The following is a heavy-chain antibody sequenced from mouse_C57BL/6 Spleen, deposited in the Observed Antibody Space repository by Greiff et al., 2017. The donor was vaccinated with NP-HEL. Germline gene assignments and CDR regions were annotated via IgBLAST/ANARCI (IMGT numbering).Heavy chain of an antibody. V-gene: IGHV1-69*01. CDR2: IDPSDSYT. D-gene: IGHD1-1*01. CDR1: GYTFTSYW. Sequence: QVQLQQPGAELVMPGASVKLSCKASGYTFTSYWMHWVKQRPGQGLEWIGEIDPSDSYTNYNQKFKGKSTLTVDKSSSTAYMQLSSLTSEDSAVYNCARKGYYGSSYIDYWGQGTTLTVSS. CDR3: ARKGYYGSSYIDY. J-gene: IGHJ2*01.